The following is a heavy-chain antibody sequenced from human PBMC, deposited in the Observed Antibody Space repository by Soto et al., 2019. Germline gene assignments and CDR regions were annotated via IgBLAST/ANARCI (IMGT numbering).Heavy chain of an antibody. Sequence: SETLSLTCTVSGGSISSSSYYWGWIRQPPGKGLEWIGSIYYSGSTYYNPSLKSRVTISVDTSKNQFSLKLSSVTAADTAVYYCAVGLGYYDSSGYAFDIWGQGTMVTVSS. J-gene: IGHJ3*02. CDR2: IYYSGST. CDR1: GGSISSSSYY. V-gene: IGHV4-39*01. D-gene: IGHD3-22*01. CDR3: AVGLGYYDSSGYAFDI.